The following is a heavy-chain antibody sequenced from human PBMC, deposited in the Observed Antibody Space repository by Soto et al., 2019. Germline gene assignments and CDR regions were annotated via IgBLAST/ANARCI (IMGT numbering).Heavy chain of an antibody. Sequence: QVQLQESGPGLVKASQTLSLTCNVSGGSISSGGYYWTWIRQHPGKGLEWIGNIHHSGSTFYNPTIMSRVSISVNPSKIQFSLMLSSVTAADTAVYFCVRGVLSWGQGTLVTVSS. CDR2: IHHSGST. J-gene: IGHJ1*01. CDR3: VRGVLS. V-gene: IGHV4-31*03. CDR1: GGSISSGGYY. D-gene: IGHD3-10*01.